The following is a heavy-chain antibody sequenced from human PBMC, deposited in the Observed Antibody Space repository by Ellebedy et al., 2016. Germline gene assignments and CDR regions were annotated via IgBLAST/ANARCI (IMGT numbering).Heavy chain of an antibody. D-gene: IGHD6-19*01. J-gene: IGHJ3*02. CDR1: GYTFTSSG. Sequence: ASVKVSXXASGYTFTSSGITWVRQAPGQGLEWMGWISAYNGNTNYAQKLQGRVTMTTDTSTSTAYMELRSLRSDDTAVYYCARDRKNYSSGWRQDDAFDIWGQGTMVTVSS. V-gene: IGHV1-18*01. CDR2: ISAYNGNT. CDR3: ARDRKNYSSGWRQDDAFDI.